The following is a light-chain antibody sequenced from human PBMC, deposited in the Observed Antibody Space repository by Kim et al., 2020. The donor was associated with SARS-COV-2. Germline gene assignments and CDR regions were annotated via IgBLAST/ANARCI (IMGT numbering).Light chain of an antibody. CDR3: QQYDAPPFN. Sequence: GDRVTITCQASEDVSDYFNWYHQKPGEAPKVLIRDAANLESGVPSRLSRGGYGTEFSLTISSVQPEDMGTYYCQQYDAPPFNFGQGTRL. V-gene: IGKV1-33*01. J-gene: IGKJ5*01. CDR2: DAA. CDR1: EDVSDY.